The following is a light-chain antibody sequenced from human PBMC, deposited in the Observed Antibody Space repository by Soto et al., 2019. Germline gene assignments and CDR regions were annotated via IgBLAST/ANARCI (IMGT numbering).Light chain of an antibody. CDR2: AAS. V-gene: IGKV1-12*01. J-gene: IGKJ3*01. CDR1: QGIDSW. Sequence: DIPMTQSPSSVSASVGDRVTITCRASQGIDSWLAWYQQKPGKAPKLLMSAASSLQSGVPSRFSGSGSGTDFTLTISSLQPEDFATYYCQQANSFPFTFGPGTKVDIK. CDR3: QQANSFPFT.